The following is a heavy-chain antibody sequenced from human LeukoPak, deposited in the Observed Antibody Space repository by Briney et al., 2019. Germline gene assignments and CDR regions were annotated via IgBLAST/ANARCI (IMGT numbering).Heavy chain of an antibody. CDR1: GGSIGSYY. D-gene: IGHD2-15*01. CDR2: IYYSGTT. CDR3: ARGDLGYCSGGSCYGDWFDP. J-gene: IGHJ5*02. Sequence: SETLSLTCTVSGGSIGSYYWSWIRQPPGKGLEWIGYIYYSGTTDYNPSLKSRVTISVDTSKNQFSLKLSSVTAADTAVYYCARGDLGYCSGGSCYGDWFDPWGQGTLVTVSS. V-gene: IGHV4-59*12.